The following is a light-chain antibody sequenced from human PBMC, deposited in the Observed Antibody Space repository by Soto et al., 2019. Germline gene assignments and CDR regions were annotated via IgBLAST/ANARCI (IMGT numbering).Light chain of an antibody. CDR2: SAS. Sequence: EIVMTQSQATLSVSPGERATLSCRASQTVSRNLAWYQQKPGQAPRLLIHSASTRATGVPARFSGSGSGTEFTLTVSSLQAEDFAVYLCQQSNNWPWTFGQGTRVE. CDR1: QTVSRN. V-gene: IGKV3-15*01. J-gene: IGKJ1*01. CDR3: QQSNNWPWT.